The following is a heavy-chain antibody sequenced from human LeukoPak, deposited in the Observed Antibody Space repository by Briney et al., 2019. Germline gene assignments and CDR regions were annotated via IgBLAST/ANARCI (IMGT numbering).Heavy chain of an antibody. CDR1: RFTFSNYG. CDR3: ARAKRNAFDI. J-gene: IGHJ3*02. V-gene: IGHV3-30*02. Sequence: GGSLRLSCAASRFTFSNYGMHWVRQAPGKGLEGVAFIKYDGSNKYYADSVKGRFTICRDNSKNTLYLQMNSLRAEDMAVYYCARAKRNAFDIWGQGTMVTVSS. CDR2: IKYDGSNK.